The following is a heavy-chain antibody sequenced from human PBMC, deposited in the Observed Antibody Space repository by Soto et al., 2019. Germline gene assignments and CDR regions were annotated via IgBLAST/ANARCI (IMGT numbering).Heavy chain of an antibody. V-gene: IGHV4-34*01. D-gene: IGHD5-12*01. CDR3: ARGKGPGREYSGYSPEGFDY. Sequence: SETLSLTCAVYGGSFSGYYWSWIRQPPGKGLEWIGEINHSGSTNYNPSLKSRVTISVDTSKNQFSLKLSSVTAADTAVYYCARGKGPGREYSGYSPEGFDYWGQGTLVTVSS. J-gene: IGHJ4*02. CDR2: INHSGST. CDR1: GGSFSGYY.